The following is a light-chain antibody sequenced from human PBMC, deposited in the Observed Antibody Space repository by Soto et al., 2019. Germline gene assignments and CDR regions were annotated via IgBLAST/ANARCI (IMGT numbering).Light chain of an antibody. Sequence: DMVLTQSPGTLSLSPGERATLSCRASRGLASSYLGWYQQKPGQPPRLLLYAASKRATGIPDRFSGRGSGTDFTLTINRLEPEDYAVYYCQQYGSSPPYSFGQGTKGDI. CDR2: AAS. CDR1: RGLASSY. J-gene: IGKJ2*03. V-gene: IGKV3-20*01. CDR3: QQYGSSPPYS.